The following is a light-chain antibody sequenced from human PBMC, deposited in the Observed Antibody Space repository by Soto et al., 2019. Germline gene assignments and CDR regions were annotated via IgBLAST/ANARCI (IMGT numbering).Light chain of an antibody. CDR3: QQYGANGVFT. V-gene: IGKV3-20*01. Sequence: EIVLTQSPGTLSLSPGERATLSCRASQSVSSSWLAWYQQKPGQAPRLLIYGASSRATGIPDRFSGSGSGTDFTLTISRLETEDFAVYYCQQYGANGVFTCRPWDQSGYQT. CDR1: QSVSSSW. CDR2: GAS. J-gene: IGKJ3*01.